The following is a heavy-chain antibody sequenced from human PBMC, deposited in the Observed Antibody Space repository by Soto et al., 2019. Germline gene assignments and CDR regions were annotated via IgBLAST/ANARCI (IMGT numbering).Heavy chain of an antibody. CDR2: INHSGST. D-gene: IGHD2-15*01. CDR3: ARGPPGTRVAATLEYYYYMDV. Sequence: QVQLQQWGAGLLKPSETLSLTCAVYGGSFSGYYWSWIRQPPGKGLEWIGEINHSGSTNYNPSLKSRVTISVDTSKNQFSLKLSSVTAADTAVYYCARGPPGTRVAATLEYYYYMDVWGKGATVTVSS. V-gene: IGHV4-34*01. CDR1: GGSFSGYY. J-gene: IGHJ6*03.